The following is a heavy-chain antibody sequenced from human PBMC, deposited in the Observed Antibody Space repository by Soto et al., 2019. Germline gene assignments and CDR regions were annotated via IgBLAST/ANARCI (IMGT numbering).Heavy chain of an antibody. J-gene: IGHJ4*02. CDR1: GVSVTTAGGYY. V-gene: IGHV4-31*03. CDR3: AKDEGLLWSGELL. CDR2: IYYSGST. D-gene: IGHD3-10*01. Sequence: SEPLSLTCSVSGVSVTTAGGYYSSWSRQHHGKGLEWIGYIYYSGSTYYNPSLKSRVTISADPSTNQFSLKMTSVTVADTAVYYCAKDEGLLWSGELLWGQGILV.